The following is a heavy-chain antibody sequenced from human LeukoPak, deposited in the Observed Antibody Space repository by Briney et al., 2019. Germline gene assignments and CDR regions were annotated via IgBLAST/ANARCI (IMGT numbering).Heavy chain of an antibody. CDR1: GFTFSRHW. D-gene: IGHD2-2*01. CDR3: ARICSSTDCLIPD. CDR2: INNDASDT. J-gene: IGHJ4*02. V-gene: IGHV3-74*01. Sequence: QAGGSLRHSCAASGFTFSRHWMHWVRQAPGKGLVWISRINNDASDTNYADFVKGRFTISRDNAKNTVYLQINSLRDEDTAVYYCARICSSTDCLIPDWGQGTLVTVSS.